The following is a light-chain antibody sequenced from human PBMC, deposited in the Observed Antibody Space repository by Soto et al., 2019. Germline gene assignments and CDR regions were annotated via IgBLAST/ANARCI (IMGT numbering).Light chain of an antibody. CDR2: ATS. J-gene: IGKJ2*01. Sequence: DVQMTQSPSSLSAFVGDRVTITCRASQGIAPYLAWFQQKPGKVPKLLIYATSTLQSGVPSRFSGSGSGTNFTLTINSLQPDDFAVYYCQQGYKTPYTFGRGTK. V-gene: IGKV1-27*01. CDR3: QQGYKTPYT. CDR1: QGIAPY.